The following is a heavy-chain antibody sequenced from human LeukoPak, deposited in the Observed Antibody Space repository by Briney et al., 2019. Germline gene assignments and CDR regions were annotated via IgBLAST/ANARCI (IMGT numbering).Heavy chain of an antibody. CDR2: IYHSGST. CDR3: ARNFPSRYLYYYYYYMDV. CDR1: SYSISSVYY. Sequence: SETLSLTCIVSSYSISSVYYWGWIRQPPGKGLEWIGSIYHSGSTSYNPSLKSRVTISVDTSKNQFSLKLSSVTAADTAVYYCARNFPSRYLYYYYYYMDVWGKGTTVTVSS. V-gene: IGHV4-38-2*02. J-gene: IGHJ6*03. D-gene: IGHD2/OR15-2a*01.